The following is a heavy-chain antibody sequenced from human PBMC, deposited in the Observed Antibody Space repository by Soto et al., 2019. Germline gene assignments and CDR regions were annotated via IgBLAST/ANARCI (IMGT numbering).Heavy chain of an antibody. CDR1: GGSFSGYY. D-gene: IGHD2-15*01. CDR2: INHSGST. V-gene: IGHV4-34*01. Sequence: SETLSLTCAVYGGSFSGYYWSWIRQPPGKGLEWIGEINHSGSTNYNPSLKSRVTISVDTSKNQFSLKLSSVTAADTAVYYCARLVPGYCSGGSCNPVNYGMDVWGQGTTVTVSS. J-gene: IGHJ6*02. CDR3: ARLVPGYCSGGSCNPVNYGMDV.